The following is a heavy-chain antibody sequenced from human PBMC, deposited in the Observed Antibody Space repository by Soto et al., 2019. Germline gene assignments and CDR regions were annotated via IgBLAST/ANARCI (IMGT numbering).Heavy chain of an antibody. CDR1: GFTFSNLA. CDR2: ISGSGDDT. CDR3: ANPIPKTGTTFGF. J-gene: IGHJ4*02. Sequence: PGGPLRLSCVASGFTFSNLAMAWVRQAPGEGLEWVSAISGSGDDTFYADSMKGRFTISRDNSKDTLYLQINSLRAEDTAVYYCANPIPKTGTTFGFWGQGTLVTVSS. V-gene: IGHV3-23*01. D-gene: IGHD1-1*01.